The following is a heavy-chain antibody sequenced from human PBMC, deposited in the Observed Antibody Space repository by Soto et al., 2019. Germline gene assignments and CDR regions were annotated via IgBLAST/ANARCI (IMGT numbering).Heavy chain of an antibody. J-gene: IGHJ6*02. Sequence: ASVKVSCKASGYTFTGYYMHWVRQAPGQGLEWMGWINPNSGGTNYAQKFQGRVTMTRDTSISTAYMELSGLRSDDTAVYYCARAFGGSLYYYGMDVWGQGTTVTVSS. CDR1: GYTFTGYY. CDR3: ARAFGGSLYYYGMDV. D-gene: IGHD2-15*01. CDR2: INPNSGGT. V-gene: IGHV1-2*02.